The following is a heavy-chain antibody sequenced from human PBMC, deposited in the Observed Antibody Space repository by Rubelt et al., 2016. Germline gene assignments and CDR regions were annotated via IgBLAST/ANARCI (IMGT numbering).Heavy chain of an antibody. CDR1: GGSISSSSYY. V-gene: IGHV4-39*07. Sequence: QLQLQESGPGLVKPSETLSLTCTVSGGSISSSSYYWGWIRQPPGKGLEWIGSLYSSGSTYYNPSLTSRVTISVDTSKNQFSLKLGSVTAADTAGYYCARGGLYSSGAFDIWGQGTMVTVSS. CDR2: LYSSGST. CDR3: ARGGLYSSGAFDI. D-gene: IGHD6-19*01. J-gene: IGHJ3*02.